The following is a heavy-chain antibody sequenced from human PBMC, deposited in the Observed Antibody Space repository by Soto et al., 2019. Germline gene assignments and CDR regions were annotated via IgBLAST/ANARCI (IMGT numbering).Heavy chain of an antibody. Sequence: QVQLQESGPGLVKPSGTLSLTCTVSGGSMTSSNWWNWVRQSPGKGLEWIGEANHSGRTNYNPSLKSRVTISVEKSKNHCSLTLSSVTAADTAVYYCARSEATGLDYWGQGTLVTVSS. V-gene: IGHV4-4*02. J-gene: IGHJ4*02. D-gene: IGHD1-26*01. CDR3: ARSEATGLDY. CDR2: ANHSGRT. CDR1: GGSMTSSNW.